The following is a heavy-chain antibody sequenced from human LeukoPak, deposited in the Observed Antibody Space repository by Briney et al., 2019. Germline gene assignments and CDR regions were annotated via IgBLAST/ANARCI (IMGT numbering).Heavy chain of an antibody. D-gene: IGHD4-23*01. CDR3: ARDLVTGREVVN. V-gene: IGHV3-30-3*01. CDR2: ISYDGSNK. CDR1: GFTFSSYA. J-gene: IGHJ4*02. Sequence: GRSLRLSCAASGFTFSSYAMHWVRQAPGKGLEWVAVISYDGSNKYYADSVKGRFTISRDNSKNTLYLQMNSLRAEDTAVYYCARDLVTGREVVNWGQGTLVTVSS.